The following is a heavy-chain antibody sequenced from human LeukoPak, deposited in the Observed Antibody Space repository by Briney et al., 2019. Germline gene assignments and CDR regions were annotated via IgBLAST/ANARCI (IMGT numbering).Heavy chain of an antibody. J-gene: IGHJ4*02. CDR3: ARGRPPADY. Sequence: PGGSLRLSCAASGFTFSSYGMSWVRQAPGKGLEWVSAISGSGGSTYYADSVKGRFTISRDNAKNSLYLQMNSLRAEDTALYYCARGRPPADYWGQGTLVTVSS. V-gene: IGHV3-23*01. CDR1: GFTFSSYG. CDR2: ISGSGGST.